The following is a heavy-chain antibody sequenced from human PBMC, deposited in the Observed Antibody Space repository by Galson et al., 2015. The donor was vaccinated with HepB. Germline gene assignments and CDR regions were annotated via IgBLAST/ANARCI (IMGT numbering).Heavy chain of an antibody. D-gene: IGHD3-10*01. V-gene: IGHV3-30*04. Sequence: SLRLSCAASGVTVSSYAMHWVRQAPGKGLEWVAVISYDGSNKYYADSVKGRFTISRDNSKNTLYLQMNSLRAEDTAVYYCARDGGDVTMVRGVQPRAYGMDVWGQGTTVTVSS. CDR2: ISYDGSNK. CDR3: ARDGGDVTMVRGVQPRAYGMDV. CDR1: GVTVSSYA. J-gene: IGHJ6*02.